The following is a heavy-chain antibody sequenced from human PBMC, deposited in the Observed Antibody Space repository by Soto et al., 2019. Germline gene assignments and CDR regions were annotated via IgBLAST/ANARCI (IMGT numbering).Heavy chain of an antibody. CDR2: IYHSGST. D-gene: IGHD4-4*01. V-gene: IGHV4-30-2*01. J-gene: IGHJ6*02. CDR1: GGSISSGGYS. CDR3: ARVPAYYSTTYYYYYGMDV. Sequence: TLYLTSDVSGGSISSGGYSWSWIRQPPGKGLEWIGYIYHSGSTYYNPSLKGRVTISVDRSKNQFSLKLSSVTAADTAVYYCARVPAYYSTTYYYYYGMDVWGQGTTVTFSS.